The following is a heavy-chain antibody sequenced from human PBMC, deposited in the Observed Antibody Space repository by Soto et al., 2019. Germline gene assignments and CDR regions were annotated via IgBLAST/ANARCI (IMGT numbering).Heavy chain of an antibody. CDR1: GFPFTSYG. V-gene: IGHV3-30*03. CDR3: VGGQYYFDS. CDR2: ISYDGSVK. J-gene: IGHJ4*02. D-gene: IGHD3-10*01. Sequence: QVQRVESAGGVVQPGRSLTLSCAASGFPFTSYGRPSGREGPDKWRERVAIISYDGSVKHYADCVKGRFTNSRDNSKKTLYLQMNSVRPEDAALYYCVGGQYYFDSRGQGTLVIVSS.